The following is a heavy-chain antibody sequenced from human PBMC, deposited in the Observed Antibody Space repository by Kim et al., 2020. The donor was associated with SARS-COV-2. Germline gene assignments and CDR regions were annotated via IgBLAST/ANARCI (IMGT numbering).Heavy chain of an antibody. V-gene: IGHV4-39*07. CDR3: ARGTARGLGNWFDP. Sequence: PSLKSRVTISVDTSKNQFSLKLSSVTAADTAVYYCARGTARGLGNWFDPWGQGTLVTVSS. D-gene: IGHD5-18*01. J-gene: IGHJ5*02.